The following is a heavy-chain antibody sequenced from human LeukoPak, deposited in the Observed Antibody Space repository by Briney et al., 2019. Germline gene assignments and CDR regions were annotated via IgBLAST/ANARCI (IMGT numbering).Heavy chain of an antibody. CDR1: GFTFSSYA. D-gene: IGHD5-12*01. CDR2: ISGSAYST. CDR3: AKEAGYSGYDYPDY. Sequence: PGGSLRLSCAASGFTFSSYAMSWVRQAPGKGLEWVSGISGSAYSTHYADSVQGRFTISRDNSKNTLYLQMNSLRAEDTAVYYCAKEAGYSGYDYPDYWGQGTLVTVSS. J-gene: IGHJ4*02. V-gene: IGHV3-23*01.